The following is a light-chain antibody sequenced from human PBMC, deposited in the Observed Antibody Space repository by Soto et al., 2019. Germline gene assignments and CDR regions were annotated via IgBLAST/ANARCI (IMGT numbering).Light chain of an antibody. CDR1: SSDIGSYNH. CDR3: TSYTSSSTWV. CDR2: AVS. J-gene: IGLJ3*02. Sequence: QSVLTQPASVSGSPGQSITISCSGTSSDIGSYNHVAWYQQFPGKSPKLMIYAVSDRPSGVSDRFSGSKSGITASLTISGLQAEDESDFYCTSYTSSSTWVFGGGTQLTVL. V-gene: IGLV2-14*03.